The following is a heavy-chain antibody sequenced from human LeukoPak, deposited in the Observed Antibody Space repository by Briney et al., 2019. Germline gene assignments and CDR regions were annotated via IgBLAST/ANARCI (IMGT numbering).Heavy chain of an antibody. CDR3: ARQMNTVTADY. Sequence: SETLSLTCTVSGGSISSSSYFWGWIRQPPGKGLEWFGSIFYSGSTYYNPSLNSRVTISIDTSKNQFSLRLSSVTAADTAVYYCARQMNTVTADYWGQGTLVTVSS. J-gene: IGHJ4*02. CDR2: IFYSGST. V-gene: IGHV4-39*01. D-gene: IGHD4-17*01. CDR1: GGSISSSSYF.